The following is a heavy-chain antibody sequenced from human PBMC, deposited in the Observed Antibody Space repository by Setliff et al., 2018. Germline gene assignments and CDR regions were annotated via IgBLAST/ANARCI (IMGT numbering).Heavy chain of an antibody. CDR2: ISAYSGKA. J-gene: IGHJ3*02. CDR1: GYTFSDYG. V-gene: IGHV1-18*01. CDR3: ARSFDSGFYHQRDAYDI. Sequence: ASVKVSCKASGYTFSDYGITWVRQAPGQGLEWMGWISAYSGKAYYAQKLQDRATMTTDTSTSTAYMELRSLRYDDTAVYYCARSFDSGFYHQRDAYDIWGQGTLVTVSS. D-gene: IGHD5-12*01.